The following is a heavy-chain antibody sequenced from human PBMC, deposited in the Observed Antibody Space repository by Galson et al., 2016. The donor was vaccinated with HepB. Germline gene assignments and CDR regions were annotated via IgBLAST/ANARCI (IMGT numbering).Heavy chain of an antibody. V-gene: IGHV3-74*01. CDR3: AKDRQRLRPTVITFLFDS. D-gene: IGHD4-23*01. Sequence: SLRLSCAASGFTFSSYWMHWVRKAPGKGLVWVSRINSDGSSTSYADSVKGRFTISRDNAKNSLYLQMNSLRADDTAFYYCAKDRQRLRPTVITFLFDSWGQGTLVTVSS. J-gene: IGHJ4*02. CDR2: INSDGSST. CDR1: GFTFSSYW.